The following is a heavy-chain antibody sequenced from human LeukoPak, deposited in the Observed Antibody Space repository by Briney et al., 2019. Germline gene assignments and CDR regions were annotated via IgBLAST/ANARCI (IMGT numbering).Heavy chain of an antibody. V-gene: IGHV4-31*03. D-gene: IGHD3-22*01. CDR1: GGSISSGGYY. Sequence: PSETLSLTCTVSGGSISSGGYYWSWIRQHPGKGLEWIGYIYYSGSPHYNPSLKSRVTISVDTSKNQFSLKLTSVTAADTAVYYCAREHDSSGDWFDPWGQGTLVTVSS. CDR2: IYYSGSP. J-gene: IGHJ5*02. CDR3: AREHDSSGDWFDP.